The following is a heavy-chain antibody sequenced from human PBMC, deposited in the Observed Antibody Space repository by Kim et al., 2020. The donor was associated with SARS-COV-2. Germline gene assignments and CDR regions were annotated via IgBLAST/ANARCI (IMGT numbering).Heavy chain of an antibody. V-gene: IGHV3-49*03. J-gene: IGHJ4*02. Sequence: GGSLRLSCTASGFTFGDYAMSWFRQAPGKGLECVGFIRSKPYGGATEYAASVKGRLTISRDDSKSIAYLQMHSLKTEDTAVYYCARAGVPYYYGSGSYRSSYFDYWGQGTLVTVSS. CDR2: IRSKPYGGAT. D-gene: IGHD3-10*01. CDR3: ARAGVPYYYGSGSYRSSYFDY. CDR1: GFTFGDYA.